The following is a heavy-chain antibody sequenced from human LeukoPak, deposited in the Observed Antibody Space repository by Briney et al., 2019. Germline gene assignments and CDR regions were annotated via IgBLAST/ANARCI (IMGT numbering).Heavy chain of an antibody. D-gene: IGHD4-11*01. CDR3: AKDRSYSNYVPFDFDY. CDR2: ISGGTSGT. Sequence: GGSLRLSCAASGFSFSIYVMSWVRQAPGKGLEWVSTISGGTSGTHYADSVRGRFTISRDNSKNTLYLQLNSLRAEDTAVYFCAKDRSYSNYVPFDFDYWGQGTLVTVSS. V-gene: IGHV3-23*01. J-gene: IGHJ4*02. CDR1: GFSFSIYV.